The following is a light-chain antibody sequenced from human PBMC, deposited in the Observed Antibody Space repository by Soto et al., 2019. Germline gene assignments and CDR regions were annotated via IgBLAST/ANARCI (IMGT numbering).Light chain of an antibody. Sequence: QSALTQSASVSGSPGQSITISCTGTSSDVGGYNYVSWYQQHPGKAPKLMIYDVSNRPSVVSNRFSGSKSGNTASLTISGLQAEDEADYYCSSYTSSSTSYVVFGGGTKLTVL. J-gene: IGLJ2*01. CDR2: DVS. CDR3: SSYTSSSTSYVV. V-gene: IGLV2-14*01. CDR1: SSDVGGYNY.